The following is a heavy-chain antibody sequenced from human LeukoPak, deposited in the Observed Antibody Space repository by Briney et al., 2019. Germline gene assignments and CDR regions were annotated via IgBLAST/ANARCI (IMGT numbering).Heavy chain of an antibody. D-gene: IGHD6-19*01. Sequence: SQTLSLTCTVSGGSISSGSYYWSWIRQPAGKGLEWIGRIYTSGSTNYNPSLKSRVTISVDTSKNQFSLKLSSVTAADTAVYYCARVLNHSSGWYGDAFDIWGQGTMVTVSS. V-gene: IGHV4-61*02. CDR2: IYTSGST. J-gene: IGHJ3*02. CDR1: GGSISSGSYY. CDR3: ARVLNHSSGWYGDAFDI.